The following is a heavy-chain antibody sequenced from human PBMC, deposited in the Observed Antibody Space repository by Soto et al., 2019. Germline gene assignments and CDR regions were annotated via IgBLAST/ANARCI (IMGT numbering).Heavy chain of an antibody. J-gene: IGHJ4*02. D-gene: IGHD3-10*02. Sequence: QVQLVESGGGVVQPGRSLRLSCAASGFTFSSYGMHWVRQAPGKGLEWVAVISYDGSNKYYADSVKGRFTISRDNSKNTLYLQMNSLRAEDTAVYYCANLMFAAAADFDYWGQGTLVTVSS. CDR1: GFTFSSYG. CDR2: ISYDGSNK. V-gene: IGHV3-30*18. CDR3: ANLMFAAAADFDY.